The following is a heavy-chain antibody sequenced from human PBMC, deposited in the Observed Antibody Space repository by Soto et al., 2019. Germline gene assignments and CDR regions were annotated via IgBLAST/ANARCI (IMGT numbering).Heavy chain of an antibody. CDR1: GFTFSSHA. Sequence: GGSLRLSCTASGFTFSSHAMTWGRLSPGKGLEWVSGISDSGGSRYYADSVKGRFTISRDNSMNTLYLQMKTLRAEDTAVYYCAKVSSSWYAGFFDLWGQGTLVTGSS. V-gene: IGHV3-23*01. D-gene: IGHD6-13*01. J-gene: IGHJ4*02. CDR2: ISDSGGSR. CDR3: AKVSSSWYAGFFDL.